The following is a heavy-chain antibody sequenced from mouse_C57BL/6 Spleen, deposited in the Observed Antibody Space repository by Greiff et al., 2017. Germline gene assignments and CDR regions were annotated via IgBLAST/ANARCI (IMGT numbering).Heavy chain of an antibody. D-gene: IGHD2-1*01. J-gene: IGHJ4*01. CDR1: GYTFTDYY. CDR3: ARGDYGNYVGYAMDY. Sequence: VQLQQPGPELVKPGASVKISCKASGYTFTDYYMNWVKQSHGKSLEWIGDINPNNGGTSYNQKFKGKATLTVDKSSSTAYMELRSLTSEDSAVYYCARGDYGNYVGYAMDYWGQGTSVTVSS. V-gene: IGHV1-26*01. CDR2: INPNNGGT.